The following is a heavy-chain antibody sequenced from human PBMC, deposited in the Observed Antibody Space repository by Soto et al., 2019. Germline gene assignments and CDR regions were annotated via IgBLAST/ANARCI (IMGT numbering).Heavy chain of an antibody. D-gene: IGHD6-19*01. CDR1: GFTFSNFG. CDR2: ISYDAKKI. V-gene: IGHV3-30*18. Sequence: QEQVVESGGGVVQPGRSLRISCVTSGFTFSNFGMHWVRQAPGKGLEWLAVISYDAKKIFYADSVKGRFNISRDDSKNTVYLEMSSLSPEDTAVYYCAKDGRIAVAATGWLDPWGQGTLVAVSS. CDR3: AKDGRIAVAATGWLDP. J-gene: IGHJ5*02.